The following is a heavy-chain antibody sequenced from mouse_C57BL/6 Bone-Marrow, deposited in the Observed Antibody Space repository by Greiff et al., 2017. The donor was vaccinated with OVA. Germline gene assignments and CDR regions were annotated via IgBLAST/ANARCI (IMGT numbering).Heavy chain of an antibody. D-gene: IGHD2-3*01. CDR1: GFTFSSYA. Sequence: VKVVESGEALYKPGASLKLSCAASGFTFSSYAMSWVRQTPEKRLEWVAYISSGGDYIYYADTVKGRFTISRDNARNTLYLQMSSLKSEDTAMYYCTRDHDVKGYCDVWGTGTTVTVSS. J-gene: IGHJ1*03. CDR2: ISSGGDYI. CDR3: TRDHDVKGYCDV. V-gene: IGHV5-9-1*02.